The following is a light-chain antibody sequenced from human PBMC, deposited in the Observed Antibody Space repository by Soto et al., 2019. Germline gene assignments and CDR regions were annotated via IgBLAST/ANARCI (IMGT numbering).Light chain of an antibody. Sequence: EIVLTQSPGTLSLSPGERATISCRASQSVPSGYVAWFQQKCGQAPRLLIYGASTRATGIPDRFSGSGSGTDFTLTISRLEPEDFAVYFCQQYGTSFFTFGGGTKVDIK. J-gene: IGKJ4*01. CDR2: GAS. CDR3: QQYGTSFFT. V-gene: IGKV3-20*01. CDR1: QSVPSGY.